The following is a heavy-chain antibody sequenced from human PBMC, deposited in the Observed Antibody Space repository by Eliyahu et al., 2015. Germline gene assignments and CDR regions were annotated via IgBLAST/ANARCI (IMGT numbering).Heavy chain of an antibody. J-gene: IGHJ6*02. CDR2: IYHSGST. V-gene: IGHV4-38-2*01. CDR3: ARVHCSSTSCYTDYYGMDV. D-gene: IGHD2-2*02. CDR1: GYSISSGYY. Sequence: QVQLQESGPGLVKPSETLSLTCAVSGYSISSGYYWGWIRQPPGKGLEWIGSIYHSGSTYYNPSLKSRVTISVDTSKNQFSLKLSSVTAADTAVYYCARVHCSSTSCYTDYYGMDVWGQGTTVTVSS.